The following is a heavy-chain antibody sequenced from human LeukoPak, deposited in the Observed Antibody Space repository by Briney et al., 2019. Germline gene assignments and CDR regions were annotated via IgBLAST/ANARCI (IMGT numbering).Heavy chain of an antibody. J-gene: IGHJ4*02. CDR2: IYYSGST. CDR3: ALLMDYGDYTVDY. V-gene: IGHV4-59*01. CDR1: GGSISSYY. Sequence: SETLSLTCTVSGGSISSYYWSWIRQPPGKGLGWIGYIYYSGSTNYNPSLKSRVTISVDTSKNQFSLKLSSVTAADTAVYYCALLMDYGDYTVDYWGQGTLVTVSS. D-gene: IGHD4-17*01.